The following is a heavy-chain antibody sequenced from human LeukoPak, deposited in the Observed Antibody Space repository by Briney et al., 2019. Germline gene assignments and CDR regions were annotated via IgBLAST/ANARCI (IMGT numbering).Heavy chain of an antibody. J-gene: IGHJ4*02. CDR3: ARHEDYGDWEH. V-gene: IGHV4-59*08. CDR1: GGSISGYY. CDR2: IYYRGGT. D-gene: IGHD4-17*01. Sequence: SETLSLTCTVSGGSISGYYWSWIRQPPGEGLEWIGYIYYRGGTNYAPSLKSRVTMSVDTAKNQFSLNLSSVTAADTAVYFCARHEDYGDWEHWGQGALVTVSS.